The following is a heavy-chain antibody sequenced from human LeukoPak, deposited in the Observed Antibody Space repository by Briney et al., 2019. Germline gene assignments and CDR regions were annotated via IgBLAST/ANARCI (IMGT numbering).Heavy chain of an antibody. Sequence: GGSLRLSCAASGFTFSSCGMSWLRQAPGKGLEWVSAISGSGGATYYTGSVKGRFTISRDNSKNTLYLQMNSLRAEDTAVYYCAKAYDSSGYYYARRYYFGYWGQGTLVTVSS. D-gene: IGHD3-22*01. CDR1: GFTFSSCG. V-gene: IGHV3-23*01. CDR2: ISGSGGAT. CDR3: AKAYDSSGYYYARRYYFGY. J-gene: IGHJ4*02.